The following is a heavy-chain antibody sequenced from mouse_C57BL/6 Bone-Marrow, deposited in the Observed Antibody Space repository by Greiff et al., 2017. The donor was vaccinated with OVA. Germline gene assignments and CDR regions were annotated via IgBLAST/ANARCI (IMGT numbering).Heavy chain of an antibody. J-gene: IGHJ1*03. V-gene: IGHV1-5*01. Sequence: EVQLQQSGTVLARPGASVKMSCKTSGYTFTSYWMHWVKQRPGQGLEWIGAIYPGNSDTSDNQKFKGKGKLTAVTSASTAYMELSSLTNEDSAVYYCTRGYYYGSSGYFDVWGTGTTVTVSS. CDR3: TRGYYYGSSGYFDV. D-gene: IGHD1-1*01. CDR1: GYTFTSYW. CDR2: IYPGNSDT.